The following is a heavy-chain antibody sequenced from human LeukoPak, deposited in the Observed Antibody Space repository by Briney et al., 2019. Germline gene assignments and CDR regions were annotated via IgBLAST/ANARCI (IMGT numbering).Heavy chain of an antibody. V-gene: IGHV1-69*13. Sequence: ASVKVSCKASGGTFSSYAISWVRQAPGQGLEWMGGIIPIFGTANYAQKFQGRVTITADESTSTAYMALSSLRSEDTAVYYCARTKTAGDFDYWGQGTLVTVSS. CDR3: ARTKTAGDFDY. J-gene: IGHJ4*02. D-gene: IGHD6-13*01. CDR1: GGTFSSYA. CDR2: IIPIFGTA.